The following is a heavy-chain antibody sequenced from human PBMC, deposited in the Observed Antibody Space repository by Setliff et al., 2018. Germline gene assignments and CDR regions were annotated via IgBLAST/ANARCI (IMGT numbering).Heavy chain of an antibody. Sequence: QPGGSLRLSCAASGFTFSNYAMSWVRRAPGKGLAWVSGITGGGGSTYYADPVKGRFTISRDNSKNTLYLQMNSLRAEDTAVYYCASLFSGWYLGYWGQGTLVTVSS. CDR2: ITGGGGST. CDR3: ASLFSGWYLGY. CDR1: GFTFSNYA. J-gene: IGHJ4*02. D-gene: IGHD6-19*01. V-gene: IGHV3-23*01.